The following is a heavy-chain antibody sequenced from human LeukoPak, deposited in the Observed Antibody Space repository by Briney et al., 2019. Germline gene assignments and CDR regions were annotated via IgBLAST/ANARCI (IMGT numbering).Heavy chain of an antibody. J-gene: IGHJ5*02. D-gene: IGHD1-26*01. Sequence: PSETLSLTCTVSGGSISSNSYYWGWIRQPPGKGLEWIGSIYYSGSTYYNPSLKSRVTISVDTSKNQFSLKLSSVTAADTAVYYCARSPSGSSSRWFDPWGQGTLVTVSS. CDR1: GGSISSNSYY. V-gene: IGHV4-39*07. CDR3: ARSPSGSSSRWFDP. CDR2: IYYSGST.